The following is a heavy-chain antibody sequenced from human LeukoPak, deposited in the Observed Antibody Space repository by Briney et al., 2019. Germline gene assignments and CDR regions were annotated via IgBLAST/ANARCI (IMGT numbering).Heavy chain of an antibody. Sequence: PGGSLRLSCAASGLHFNDYDMDWVRQAPGKGLEWVAVIWDDGSNKYYAESVKGRFTISRDISKNMLYLQMNSLRVEDTAVYYCAKERGGQDWDFDLWGRGTLVTVSS. CDR2: IWDDGSNK. CDR3: AKERGGQDWDFDL. D-gene: IGHD3-10*01. J-gene: IGHJ2*01. V-gene: IGHV3-33*06. CDR1: GLHFNDYD.